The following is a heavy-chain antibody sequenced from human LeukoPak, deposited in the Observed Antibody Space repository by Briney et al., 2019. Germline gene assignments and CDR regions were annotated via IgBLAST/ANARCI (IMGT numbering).Heavy chain of an antibody. CDR3: ARPYYDFWSGYYTGIYMDV. J-gene: IGHJ6*03. CDR1: GFTVSSNY. D-gene: IGHD3-3*01. Sequence: PGGSLRLSCVASGFTVSSNYMSWVRQAPGKGLEWVSVIYSGGSTYYADSVKGRFTISRDNSKNTLYLQMNSLRAEDTAVYYCARPYYDFWSGYYTGIYMDVWGKGTTVTVSS. CDR2: IYSGGST. V-gene: IGHV3-53*01.